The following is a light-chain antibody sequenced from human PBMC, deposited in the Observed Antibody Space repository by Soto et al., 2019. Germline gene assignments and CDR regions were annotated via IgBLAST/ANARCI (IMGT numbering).Light chain of an antibody. Sequence: QSALTQPASVSGSTGQSITISCTGTSSDVGGYNYVSWYQQHPGKDPKLMIYDVSNRPSGVSNRFSGSKSGNTASLTISGLQAEDSADYYCSSYTSISTVVFGGGTKVT. CDR1: SSDVGGYNY. CDR3: SSYTSISTVV. V-gene: IGLV2-14*01. CDR2: DVS. J-gene: IGLJ2*01.